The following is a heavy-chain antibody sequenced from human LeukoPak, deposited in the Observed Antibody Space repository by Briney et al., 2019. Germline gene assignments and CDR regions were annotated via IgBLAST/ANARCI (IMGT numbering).Heavy chain of an antibody. J-gene: IGHJ4*02. CDR2: ISGSGDMT. V-gene: IGHV3-23*01. Sequence: GGSLRLSCAASGFTFSSYAMSWVRQAPGKRLEWVSAISGSGDMTYYADSVKGRFTISRDNSKNTLYLQMNSLRAEDTAVYYCAKEEAVAGTFDYWGQGTLVTVSS. D-gene: IGHD6-19*01. CDR3: AKEEAVAGTFDY. CDR1: GFTFSSYA.